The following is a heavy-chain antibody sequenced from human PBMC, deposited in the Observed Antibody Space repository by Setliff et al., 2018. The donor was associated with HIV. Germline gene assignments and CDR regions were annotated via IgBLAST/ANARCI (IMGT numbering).Heavy chain of an antibody. Sequence: WASVKVSCKASGGTFSSYVISWVRQAPGQGPGWMGGIIPMYGVTNYAQKFQGRVTITTDESTSTAYMELSSLRSEDTAVYYCARGQGSSVWYGDAFDVWGQGTMVTVSS. CDR3: ARGQGSSVWYGDAFDV. CDR1: GGTFSSYV. D-gene: IGHD6-19*01. CDR2: IIPMYGVT. V-gene: IGHV1-69*05. J-gene: IGHJ3*01.